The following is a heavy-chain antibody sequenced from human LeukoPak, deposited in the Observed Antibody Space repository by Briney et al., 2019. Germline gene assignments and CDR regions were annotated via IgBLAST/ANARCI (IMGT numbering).Heavy chain of an antibody. CDR1: GYTLTELS. CDR2: FDPEDGET. J-gene: IGHJ4*02. Sequence: GASVTVSCKVSGYTLTELSMHWVRQAPGKGLEWMGGFDPEDGETIYAQKFQGRVTMTEDTSTDTAYMELSSLRSEDTAVYYCATIRGRQQLVSSYFDYWGQGTLVTVSS. CDR3: ATIRGRQQLVSSYFDY. D-gene: IGHD6-13*01. V-gene: IGHV1-24*01.